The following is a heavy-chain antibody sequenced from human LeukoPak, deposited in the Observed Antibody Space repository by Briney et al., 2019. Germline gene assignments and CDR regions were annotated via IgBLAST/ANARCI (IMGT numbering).Heavy chain of an antibody. CDR1: GYSFTSYW. Sequence: PGESLKISCKGSGYSFTSYWIGWVRQMPGKGLEWMGIIYPGDSDTRYSPSFQGQVTISADKSISTAYLQWSSLKASDTAMYYCARRFGTAMGKRAFDYWGQGTLVTVSS. CDR3: ARRFGTAMGKRAFDY. CDR2: IYPGDSDT. V-gene: IGHV5-51*01. D-gene: IGHD5-18*01. J-gene: IGHJ4*02.